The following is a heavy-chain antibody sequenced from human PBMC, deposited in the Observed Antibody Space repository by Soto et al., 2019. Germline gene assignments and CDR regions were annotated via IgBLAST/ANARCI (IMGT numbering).Heavy chain of an antibody. V-gene: IGHV4-59*01. Sequence: PSETLSLTCTVSGGSISSYYWSWIRQPPGKGLEWIGYIYYSGSTNYNPSLKGRVTISVDTSKNQFSLKLSSVTAADTAVYYCARENYADAFDIWGQGTMVTVSS. D-gene: IGHD2-2*01. CDR3: ARENYADAFDI. CDR1: GGSISSYY. J-gene: IGHJ3*02. CDR2: IYYSGST.